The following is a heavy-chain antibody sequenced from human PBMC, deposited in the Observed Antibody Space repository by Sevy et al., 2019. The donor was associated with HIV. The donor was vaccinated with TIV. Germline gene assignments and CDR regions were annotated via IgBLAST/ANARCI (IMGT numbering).Heavy chain of an antibody. V-gene: IGHV1-69*13. J-gene: IGHJ4*02. CDR3: ARAGENLYYSYYDY. D-gene: IGHD3-10*01. CDR2: IIPTFDTA. Sequence: SVKVSCKASGDTLRKHAISWVRQAPGKGLEWMGGIIPTFDTANFPRKFQDRVTITADESTGTVYMELSSLRSEDTAVYYCARAGENLYYSYYDYWGQGTLVTVSS. CDR1: GDTLRKHA.